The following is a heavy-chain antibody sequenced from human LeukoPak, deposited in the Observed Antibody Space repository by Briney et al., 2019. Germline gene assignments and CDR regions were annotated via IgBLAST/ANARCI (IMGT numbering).Heavy chain of an antibody. Sequence: PSETLSLTCTVSGGSISSGDYYWSWIRQPPGKGLEWIGYIYYSGSTYYNPSLKSRVTISVDTSKNQFSLKLSSVTAADTAVYYCARDRAGRTPYYYGMDVWGQGTTVTGSS. J-gene: IGHJ6*02. V-gene: IGHV4-30-4*01. CDR2: IYYSGST. CDR3: ARDRAGRTPYYYGMDV. D-gene: IGHD1-26*01. CDR1: GGSISSGDYY.